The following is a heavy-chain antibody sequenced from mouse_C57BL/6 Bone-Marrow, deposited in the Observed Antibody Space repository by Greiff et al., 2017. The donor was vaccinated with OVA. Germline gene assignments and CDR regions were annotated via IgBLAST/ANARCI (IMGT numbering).Heavy chain of an antibody. J-gene: IGHJ2*01. D-gene: IGHD1-1*01. V-gene: IGHV1-55*01. CDR2: IYPGSGST. Sequence: QVQLQQPGAELVKPGASVKMSCKASGYTFTSYWITWVKQRPGQGLEWIGDIYPGSGSTNYNEKFKGKATLTADKSSSTAYMQLNSLTSEDSAVYFCAVTTVVYFDYWGQGTTLTVSS. CDR3: AVTTVVYFDY. CDR1: GYTFTSYW.